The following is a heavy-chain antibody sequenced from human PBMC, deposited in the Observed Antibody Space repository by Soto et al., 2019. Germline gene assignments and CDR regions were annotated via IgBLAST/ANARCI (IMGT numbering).Heavy chain of an antibody. CDR1: GFTFSSYG. V-gene: IGHV3-30*18. CDR3: AKAPPPYSSGWYYFDY. CDR2: ISYDGSNK. J-gene: IGHJ4*02. Sequence: QVQLVESGGGVVQPGRSLRLSCAASGFTFSSYGMHWVRQAPGKGLEWVAVISYDGSNKYYADSVKGRFTISRDNSKNTLYPQMNSLRAEDTAVYYCAKAPPPYSSGWYYFDYWGQGTLVTVSS. D-gene: IGHD6-19*01.